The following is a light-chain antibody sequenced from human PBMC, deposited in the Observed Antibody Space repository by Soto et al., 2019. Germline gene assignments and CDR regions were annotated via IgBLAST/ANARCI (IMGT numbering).Light chain of an antibody. Sequence: EIVLTQSPATLSLSPGERATLSCRASHSVDSYLAWYQQKPGQAPRLLIFDASNRAAGIPGRFSGSGSGTDFTLTISGLEPEDFAIYYCQQRLNWPLTYGQGTRLEIK. J-gene: IGKJ5*01. CDR1: HSVDSY. CDR2: DAS. V-gene: IGKV3-11*01. CDR3: QQRLNWPLT.